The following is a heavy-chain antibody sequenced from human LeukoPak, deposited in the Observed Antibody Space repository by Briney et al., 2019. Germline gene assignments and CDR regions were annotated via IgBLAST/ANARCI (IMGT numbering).Heavy chain of an antibody. V-gene: IGHV3-74*01. CDR1: GFTFSKYW. CDR2: INTDGTVT. CDR3: ATKQWLAPPPDS. J-gene: IGHJ4*02. Sequence: PGGSLRLSCAASGFTFSKYWMLWVRQAPGKGLESVSRINTDGTVTTYADSVKGRFTVSRGNADNTMFLQMNRVRDEDTAVYYCATKQWLAPPPDSWGQGTPVTVSS. D-gene: IGHD6-19*01.